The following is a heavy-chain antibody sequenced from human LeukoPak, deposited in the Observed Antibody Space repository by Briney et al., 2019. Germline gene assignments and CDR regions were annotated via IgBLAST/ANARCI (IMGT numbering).Heavy chain of an antibody. V-gene: IGHV4-4*09. CDR2: IYTSGST. CDR3: ARPADGYNFHPFDY. J-gene: IGHJ4*02. CDR1: GGSISSYY. Sequence: PSETLSLTCTVSGGSISSYYWSWIQQPPGKGLEWLGYIYTSGSTNYNPSLKTRATKSVDTSKNQFYLKLSSVTAADTTVYYCARPADGYNFHPFDYWGQGTLVTVSS. D-gene: IGHD5-24*01.